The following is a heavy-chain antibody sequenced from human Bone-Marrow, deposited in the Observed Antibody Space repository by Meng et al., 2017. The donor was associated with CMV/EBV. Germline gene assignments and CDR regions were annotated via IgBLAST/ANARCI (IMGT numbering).Heavy chain of an antibody. CDR2: IIPMFRTA. V-gene: IGHV1-69*05. D-gene: IGHD2-2*01. CDR3: ARESPYCSSTSCSNFDY. Sequence: SVKVSCKASGGTLDTYAITWVRQAPGQGLEWMGGIIPMFRTASYAQKFQGRVSITTDTSTSTAYMELRSLRSDDTAVYYCARESPYCSSTSCSNFDYWGQGTLVTVSS. J-gene: IGHJ4*02. CDR1: GGTLDTYA.